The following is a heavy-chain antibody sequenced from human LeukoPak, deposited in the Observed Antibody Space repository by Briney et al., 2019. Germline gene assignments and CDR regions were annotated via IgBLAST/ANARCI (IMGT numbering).Heavy chain of an antibody. J-gene: IGHJ4*02. Sequence: GGSLRLSCAASGFTFSSHPMSWVRQAPGKGLEWVSAIDGTGGSTYYINSVRGRFTISRDNSKNTLYPQMNSLRVEDTAVYYCAKSGDGDGYYPTAYWGQGTLVTVSS. D-gene: IGHD5-24*01. CDR1: GFTFSSHP. CDR2: IDGTGGST. CDR3: AKSGDGDGYYPTAY. V-gene: IGHV3-23*01.